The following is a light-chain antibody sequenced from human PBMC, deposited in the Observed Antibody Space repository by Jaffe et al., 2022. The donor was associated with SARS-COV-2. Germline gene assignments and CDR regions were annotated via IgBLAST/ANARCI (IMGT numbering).Light chain of an antibody. J-gene: IGKJ4*01. CDR2: GAS. Sequence: DIQMTQSPSSLSASVGDSVTITCRASQTISHYLSWYQQKLGKAPNLLIYGASKLQSGVPSRFSGSGSGTDFILTITRLQPEDFATYYCQQSYSHPLVFGGGTEVAIK. V-gene: IGKV1-39*01. CDR1: QTISHY. CDR3: QQSYSHPLV.